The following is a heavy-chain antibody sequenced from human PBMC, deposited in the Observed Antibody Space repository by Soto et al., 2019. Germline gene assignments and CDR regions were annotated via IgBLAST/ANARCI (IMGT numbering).Heavy chain of an antibody. J-gene: IGHJ4*02. CDR3: AKYCSSDVCFDY. CDR2: ISGSGDTK. D-gene: IGHD2-8*01. V-gene: IGHV3-48*02. Sequence: GSLRLSGASSGFTFSSCSMNWVRQAPGKGLEWVSFISGSGDTKYYADSVKGRFTISRDNAKNSLYLQMSSLRDEDTAVYYCAKYCSSDVCFDYWGQGTLVTVSS. CDR1: GFTFSSCS.